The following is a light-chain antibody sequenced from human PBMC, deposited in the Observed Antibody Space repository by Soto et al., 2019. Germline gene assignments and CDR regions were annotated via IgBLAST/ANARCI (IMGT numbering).Light chain of an antibody. Sequence: DIQMTQSPSSLSASVGDRVTITCRAGQGIGNYLAWYQQKPGTVPKLLIYAASTLQSGVPSRFSGSGSETDFTLNISSLPPEDVATYYCQKYNSAPFTFGPGTKVDIQ. CDR3: QKYNSAPFT. J-gene: IGKJ3*01. CDR2: AAS. CDR1: QGIGNY. V-gene: IGKV1-27*01.